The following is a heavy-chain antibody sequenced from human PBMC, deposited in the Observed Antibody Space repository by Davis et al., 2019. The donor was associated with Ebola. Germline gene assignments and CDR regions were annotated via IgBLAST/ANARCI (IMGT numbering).Heavy chain of an antibody. Sequence: PGGSLRLSCAASGFTFSSYWMSWVRQAPGKGLEWVANIKQGGDERYYVDSVKGRFIISRDDAKNSLYLKMNSLRAEDTAVYYCVRVYSGSYDPWGQGTLVTVSS. CDR2: IKQGGDER. J-gene: IGHJ5*02. V-gene: IGHV3-7*01. CDR1: GFTFSSYW. CDR3: VRVYSGSYDP. D-gene: IGHD1-26*01.